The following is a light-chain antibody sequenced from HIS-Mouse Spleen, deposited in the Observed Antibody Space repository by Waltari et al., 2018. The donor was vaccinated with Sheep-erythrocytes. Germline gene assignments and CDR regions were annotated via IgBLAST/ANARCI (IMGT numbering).Light chain of an antibody. Sequence: QSVLTQPPSASGTPGQRVPISCSGSSSNIGSNYVSLYQQHPGTAPKLLIYRNNQRPSGVPDRFSGSKSGTSASLAISGLRSEDEADYYCAAWDDSLSGNWVFGGGTKLTVL. CDR3: AAWDDSLSGNWV. J-gene: IGLJ3*02. V-gene: IGLV1-47*01. CDR2: RNN. CDR1: SSNIGSNY.